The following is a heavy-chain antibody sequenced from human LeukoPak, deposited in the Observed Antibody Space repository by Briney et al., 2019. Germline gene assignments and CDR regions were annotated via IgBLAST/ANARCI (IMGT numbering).Heavy chain of an antibody. CDR1: GFTFGDYA. Sequence: GGSLRLSCTASGFTFGDYAMSWVRQAPGKGLEWVGFIRSKAYGGTTEYAASVKGRFTISRDDSKSIAYLQMNSLKTEDTAVYYCTRVKEDYNWFDPWGQGTLVTVSS. D-gene: IGHD3/OR15-3a*01. CDR2: IRSKAYGGTT. CDR3: TRVKEDYNWFDP. V-gene: IGHV3-49*04. J-gene: IGHJ5*02.